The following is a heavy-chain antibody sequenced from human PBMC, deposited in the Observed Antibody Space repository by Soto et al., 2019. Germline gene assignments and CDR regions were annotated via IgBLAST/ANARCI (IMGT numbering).Heavy chain of an antibody. Sequence: HPGGSLRLSCAVSGFTFDDNAMHWVRQAPEKGLEWVSGINWKSDIGYADSVKGRFTISRDNAENSLYLHMNSLRAEDTALYYCAISQDRGGRYRFLCWGQGTKFTVAS. CDR1: GFTFDDNA. CDR2: INWKSDI. D-gene: IGHD1-26*01. CDR3: AISQDRGGRYRFLC. V-gene: IGHV3-9*01. J-gene: IGHJ4*02.